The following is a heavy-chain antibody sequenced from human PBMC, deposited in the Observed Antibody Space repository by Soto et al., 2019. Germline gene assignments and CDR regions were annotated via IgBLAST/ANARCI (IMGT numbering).Heavy chain of an antibody. CDR3: ATDSERLQLGGKYYYMLAV. V-gene: IGHV1-69*05. D-gene: IGHD1-1*01. J-gene: IGHJ6*02. CDR2: IIPLFRTP. Sequence: QVQLVQSGAEMKEPGSSVKVSCKTSGGTFSSSAISWLRQAPGQGLEWMGGIIPLFRTPDYAQKFQGRVTITTDEPTSTAYMERISLRSEDTAVYYCATDSERLQLGGKYYYMLAVWGQGTTITVS. CDR1: GGTFSSSA.